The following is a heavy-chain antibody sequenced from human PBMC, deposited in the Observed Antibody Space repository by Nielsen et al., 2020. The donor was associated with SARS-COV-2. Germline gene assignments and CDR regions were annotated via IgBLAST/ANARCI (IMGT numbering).Heavy chain of an antibody. J-gene: IGHJ6*03. CDR3: AREKELHTLFSYYYYMDV. Sequence: WVRQAPGQRLEWMGWINAGNGNTKYSQKFQGRVTITRDTSASTAYMELSSLRSEDTAVYYCAREKELHTLFSYYYYMDVWGKGTTVTVSS. D-gene: IGHD1-7*01. V-gene: IGHV1-3*01. CDR2: INAGNGNT.